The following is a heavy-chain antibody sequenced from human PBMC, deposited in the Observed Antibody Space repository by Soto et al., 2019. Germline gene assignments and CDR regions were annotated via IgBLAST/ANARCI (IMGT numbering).Heavy chain of an antibody. CDR3: ARIPNRGVPTEYYFDY. Sequence: LVNPTETLTLTCTVSGFSLSNARMGVSWIRQPPGKALEWLAHIFSNDEKSYSTSLKSRLAISKDTSKSQVVLTMTNMDPVDTATYYCARIPNRGVPTEYYFDYWGQGTLVTVSS. V-gene: IGHV2-26*01. CDR2: IFSNDEK. J-gene: IGHJ4*02. D-gene: IGHD7-27*01. CDR1: GFSLSNARMG.